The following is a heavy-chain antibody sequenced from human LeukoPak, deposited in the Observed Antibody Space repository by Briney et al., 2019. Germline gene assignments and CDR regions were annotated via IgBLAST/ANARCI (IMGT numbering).Heavy chain of an antibody. V-gene: IGHV4-30-2*03. D-gene: IGHD5-18*01. J-gene: IGHJ4*02. CDR3: ARLQPLQRGYSYGAGGGLYYFDY. CDR1: GGSISSGGYY. CDR2: IYHSGST. Sequence: SETLSLTCTVSGGSISSGGYYWSWIRQPPGKGLEWIGYIYHSGSTYYNPSLKSRVTISVDTSKNQFSLKLSSVTAADTAVYYCARLQPLQRGYSYGAGGGLYYFDYWGQGTLVTVSS.